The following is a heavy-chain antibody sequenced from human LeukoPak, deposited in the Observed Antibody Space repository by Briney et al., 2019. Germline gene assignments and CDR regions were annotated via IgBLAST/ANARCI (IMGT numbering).Heavy chain of an antibody. CDR3: AKDPYSGSYYGANFQA. Sequence: GGSLRLSCAASGFTFSSYAMHWVRQAPGKGLEWVAVISYDGSNKYYADSVKGRFTISRDNSKNTLYLQMNSLRAEDTAVYYCAKDPYSGSYYGANFQAWGQGTLVTVSS. CDR2: ISYDGSNK. CDR1: GFTFSSYA. J-gene: IGHJ5*02. D-gene: IGHD1-26*01. V-gene: IGHV3-30-3*01.